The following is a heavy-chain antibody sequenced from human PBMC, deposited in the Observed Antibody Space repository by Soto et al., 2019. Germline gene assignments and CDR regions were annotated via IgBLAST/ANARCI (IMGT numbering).Heavy chain of an antibody. D-gene: IGHD3-16*01. CDR1: GFTFSSHG. CDR3: ARWGNWKVADY. Sequence: QVQLVESGGGVVQPGRSLRLSCAASGFTFSSHGMHWVRQAPGKGLEWVAVIWYDGSNKYYADSVKGRFTISRDNSKNTLYLEMNSLRAEDTAVYYCARWGNWKVADYWGQGTLVPVSS. V-gene: IGHV3-33*01. J-gene: IGHJ4*02. CDR2: IWYDGSNK.